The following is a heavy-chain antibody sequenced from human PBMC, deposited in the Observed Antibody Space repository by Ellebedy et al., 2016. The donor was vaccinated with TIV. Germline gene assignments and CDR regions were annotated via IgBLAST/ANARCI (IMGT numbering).Heavy chain of an antibody. D-gene: IGHD3-10*01. CDR2: IKSKTNGGTP. CDR1: GFSFTNAW. J-gene: IGHJ4*02. Sequence: GESLKISXAASGFSFTNAWMTWVRQAPGKVLEWVGHIKSKTNGGTPDYAAPVKGRFSISRDDSRNTLYLEMNSLKIEDTAVYYCTTHTYYSTSGSWIWGQGALVTVSS. V-gene: IGHV3-15*01. CDR3: TTHTYYSTSGSWI.